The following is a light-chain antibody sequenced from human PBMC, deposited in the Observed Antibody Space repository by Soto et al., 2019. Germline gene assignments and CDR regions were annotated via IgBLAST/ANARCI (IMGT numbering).Light chain of an antibody. CDR3: AAWDDSLNGPV. CDR2: TNN. V-gene: IGLV1-44*01. J-gene: IGLJ2*01. CDR1: SSTIGRNT. Sequence: QSVLTQPPSASGAPGQRVTISCSGSSSTIGRNTVNWYRQLPGTAPKLLIFTNNQRPSGVPDRFSGSKSGTLASLAISGLQSEDEAEYYCAAWDDSLNGPVFGGGTKLTVL.